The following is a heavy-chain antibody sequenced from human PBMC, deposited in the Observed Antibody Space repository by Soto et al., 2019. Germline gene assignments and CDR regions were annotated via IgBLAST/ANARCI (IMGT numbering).Heavy chain of an antibody. V-gene: IGHV3-21*01. J-gene: IGHJ4*02. CDR1: GFTFSSYA. CDR2: ISSGSSDT. Sequence: GGSLRLSCAASGFTFSSYAMSWVRQAPGKGLEWVASISSGSSDTWYADSVKGRFIISRDNAQNSLFLQMNTLRPEDAAMYYCARVAYWGPGTQVTVSS. CDR3: ARVAY.